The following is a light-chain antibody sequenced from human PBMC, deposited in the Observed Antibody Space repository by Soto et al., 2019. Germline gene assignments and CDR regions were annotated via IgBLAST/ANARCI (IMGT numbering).Light chain of an antibody. J-gene: IGKJ3*01. V-gene: IGKV3-11*01. CDR2: DTS. CDR3: QQRSDWPVT. CDR1: ENISRH. Sequence: ILLTQSPATLSLSPGERATVSCRASENISRHLAWYQHKPGQAPRLLIYDTSKRATGIPARFTGSGSETDFTLTISSLEPEDFAVYYCQQRSDWPVTFGPGTKVEIK.